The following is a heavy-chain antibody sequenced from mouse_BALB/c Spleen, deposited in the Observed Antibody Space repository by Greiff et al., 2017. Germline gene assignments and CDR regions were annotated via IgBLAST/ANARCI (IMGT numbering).Heavy chain of an antibody. D-gene: IGHD1-2*01. Sequence: EVQVVESGGGLVKPGGSLKLSCAASGFTFSSYAMSWVRQTPEKRLEWVASISSGGSTYYPDSVKGRFTISRDNARNILYLQMSSLRSEDTAMYYCAREDYGYGGAMDYWGQGTSVTVSS. CDR2: ISSGGST. CDR3: AREDYGYGGAMDY. CDR1: GFTFSSYA. V-gene: IGHV5-6-5*01. J-gene: IGHJ4*01.